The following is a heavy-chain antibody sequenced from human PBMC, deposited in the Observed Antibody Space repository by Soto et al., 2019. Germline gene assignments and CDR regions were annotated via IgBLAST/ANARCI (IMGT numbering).Heavy chain of an antibody. CDR3: ASLYGSGFWYYFDY. D-gene: IGHD3-10*01. Sequence: QLQLQESGPGLVKPSETLSLTCTVSGGSISSSSYYWGWIRQPPGKGLEWIGSIYYSGSTYYNPSLKSRVTISVDTSKNQFSLKLSSVTAADTAVYYCASLYGSGFWYYFDYWGQGTLVTVSS. J-gene: IGHJ4*02. CDR2: IYYSGST. V-gene: IGHV4-39*01. CDR1: GGSISSSSYY.